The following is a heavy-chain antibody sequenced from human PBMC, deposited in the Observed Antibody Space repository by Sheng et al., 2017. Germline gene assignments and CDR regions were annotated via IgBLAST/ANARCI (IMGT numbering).Heavy chain of an antibody. CDR1: GGSISSSSYY. D-gene: IGHD6-19*01. J-gene: IGHJ5*02. Sequence: QLQLQESGPGLVKPSETLSLTCTVSGGSISSSSYYWGWIRQPPGKGLEWIGSIYYSGSTYYNPSLKSRVTISVDTSKNQFSLKLSSVTAADTAVYYCARPLGYSSGWYWFDPVGPGNPGHRLL. CDR2: IYYSGST. CDR3: ARPLGYSSGWYWFDP. V-gene: IGHV4-39*07.